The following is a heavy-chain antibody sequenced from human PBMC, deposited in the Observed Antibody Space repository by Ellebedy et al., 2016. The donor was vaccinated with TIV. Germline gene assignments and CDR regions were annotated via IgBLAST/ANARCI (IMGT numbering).Heavy chain of an antibody. D-gene: IGHD1-7*01. CDR3: ARGGTGNTGYY. Sequence: GESLKISXAGSGFSLSSYGMHWVRQAPGKGLEWVAVIASDGSNQYYADSMKGRFTISRDNSKNTLYLQMNSLRVEDTAVYYCARGGTGNTGYYWGQGTLVTVSS. J-gene: IGHJ4*02. CDR2: IASDGSNQ. V-gene: IGHV3-30*03. CDR1: GFSLSSYG.